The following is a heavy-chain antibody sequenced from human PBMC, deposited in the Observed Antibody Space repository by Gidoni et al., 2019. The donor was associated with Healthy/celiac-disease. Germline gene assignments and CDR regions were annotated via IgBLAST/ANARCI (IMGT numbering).Heavy chain of an antibody. V-gene: IGHV3-30*03. CDR3: ARDTGRITMIVVVIPAFDY. D-gene: IGHD3-22*01. Sequence: QVHLVESGGGVVQPGRSLRLSCAASGFTVSSYGMHWVRQAPGKGLEWVAVISYDGSNKYYADSVEGRFTISRDNSKNTLYLQMNSLRAEDTAVYYCARDTGRITMIVVVIPAFDYWGQGTLVTVSS. CDR2: ISYDGSNK. CDR1: GFTVSSYG. J-gene: IGHJ4*02.